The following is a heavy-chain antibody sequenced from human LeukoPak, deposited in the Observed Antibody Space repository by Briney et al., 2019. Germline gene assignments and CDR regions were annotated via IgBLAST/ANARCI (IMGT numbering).Heavy chain of an antibody. CDR2: INPSGGST. Sequence: ASVKVSCKASGYTFTTYYIHWVRQAPGQGLEWMGIINPSGGSTTYARKFQGRITMTRDTSTSTVYMELSSLRSEDTAVYYCALSIPATGYYFDYWGQGTLVTVSP. CDR1: GYTFTTYY. J-gene: IGHJ4*02. CDR3: ALSIPATGYYFDY. V-gene: IGHV1-46*01. D-gene: IGHD6-13*01.